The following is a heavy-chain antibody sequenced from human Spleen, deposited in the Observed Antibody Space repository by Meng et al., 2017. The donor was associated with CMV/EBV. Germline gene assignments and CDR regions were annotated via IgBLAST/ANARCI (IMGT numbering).Heavy chain of an antibody. D-gene: IGHD6-6*01. Sequence: GESLKISCAASGFTFSSYDMHWVRQATGKGLEWVSAIGTAGDTYYPGSVKGRFTISRDISRNTLYLQMSSLRAEDTAVYYCARGRGSSSSDYWGQGTLVTVSS. V-gene: IGHV3-13*01. CDR3: ARGRGSSSSDY. CDR1: GFTFSSYD. J-gene: IGHJ4*02. CDR2: IGTAGDT.